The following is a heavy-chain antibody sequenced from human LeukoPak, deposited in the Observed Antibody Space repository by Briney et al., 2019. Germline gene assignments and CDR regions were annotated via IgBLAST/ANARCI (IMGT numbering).Heavy chain of an antibody. CDR1: GGSFSGYY. J-gene: IGHJ4*02. D-gene: IGHD3-3*01. CDR3: ARGLASGYPPIPFDY. CDR2: IIDTGST. Sequence: SETLSLTCAVYGGSFSGYYWTWIRQPPGKGLEWIGEIIDTGSTKYNSSLKSRVTISVDTSKNQFSLSLDSVTAADTAVYYCARGLASGYPPIPFDYWGQGALVTVSS. V-gene: IGHV4-34*12.